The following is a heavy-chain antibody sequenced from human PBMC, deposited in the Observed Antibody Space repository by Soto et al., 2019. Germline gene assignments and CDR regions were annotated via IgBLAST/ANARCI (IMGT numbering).Heavy chain of an antibody. CDR3: AKDHLTTTVTTVGY. Sequence: QVQLVESGGGVVQPGRSLRLSCAASGFTFSNYGMHWVRQAPGKGLEWVAVISYHGSDKYYADSVKGRFTISRDNSKNTLYLQMASLRAEDKAVYYCAKDHLTTTVTTVGYWGQGTLVTVS. CDR2: ISYHGSDK. V-gene: IGHV3-30*18. CDR1: GFTFSNYG. D-gene: IGHD4-17*01. J-gene: IGHJ4*02.